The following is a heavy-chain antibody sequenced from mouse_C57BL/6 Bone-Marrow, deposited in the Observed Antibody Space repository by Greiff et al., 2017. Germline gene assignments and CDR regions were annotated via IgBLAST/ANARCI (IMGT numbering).Heavy chain of an antibody. J-gene: IGHJ1*03. CDR2: IDPSDSYT. D-gene: IGHD1-1*01. Sequence: VQLQQPGAELVMPGASVKLSCKASGYTFTSYWMHWVKQRPGQGLEWIGEIDPSDSYTNYNQKFKGKSTLTVDKSSSTAYMQLSSLTSEDSAVYYCARTYSYGSGGYFDVWGTGTTVTVSS. CDR3: ARTYSYGSGGYFDV. V-gene: IGHV1-69*01. CDR1: GYTFTSYW.